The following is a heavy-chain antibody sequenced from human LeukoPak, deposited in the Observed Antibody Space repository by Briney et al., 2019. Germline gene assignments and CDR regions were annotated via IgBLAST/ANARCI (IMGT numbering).Heavy chain of an antibody. CDR1: GFIFDDYG. D-gene: IGHD4-17*01. J-gene: IGHJ4*02. V-gene: IGHV3-20*04. CDR2: INWKGGST. CDR3: ARDPLYGDPSYYFDY. Sequence: GSLRLSCAASGFIFDDYGMSWVRQAPGKGLEWVSGINWKGGSTGYGDSVEGRFTISRDNAKNSLYLQMNGLRAEDTALYYCARDPLYGDPSYYFDYWGQGTLVTVSS.